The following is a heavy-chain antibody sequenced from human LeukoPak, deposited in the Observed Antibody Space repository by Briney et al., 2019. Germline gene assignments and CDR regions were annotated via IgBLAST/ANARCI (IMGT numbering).Heavy chain of an antibody. D-gene: IGHD5-12*01. Sequence: GGSLRLSCAASGFTLSSYWMHWVRQAPGKGLVWVSRINNDGRSTNYADSVKGRFTISRDNAKSTLYLQMNSLRPEDTAVYYCARDLVVATGPDYWGQGTLVTVSS. J-gene: IGHJ4*02. CDR2: INNDGRST. CDR3: ARDLVVATGPDY. V-gene: IGHV3-74*01. CDR1: GFTLSSYW.